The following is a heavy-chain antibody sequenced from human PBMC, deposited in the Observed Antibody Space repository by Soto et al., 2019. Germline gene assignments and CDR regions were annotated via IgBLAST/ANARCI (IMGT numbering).Heavy chain of an antibody. CDR1: GGTFSSYA. CDR3: ACPDYSNSALYDYYGMDV. Sequence: QVQLVQSGAEGKKPGSSVKVSCKASGGTFSSYAISWVRQAPGQGLEWMGGIIPIFGTANYAQKFQGRVTITADESTRTAYMELSSLRSEDTAVYYCACPDYSNSALYDYYGMDVWGQGTTVTVSS. D-gene: IGHD4-4*01. V-gene: IGHV1-69*01. CDR2: IIPIFGTA. J-gene: IGHJ6*02.